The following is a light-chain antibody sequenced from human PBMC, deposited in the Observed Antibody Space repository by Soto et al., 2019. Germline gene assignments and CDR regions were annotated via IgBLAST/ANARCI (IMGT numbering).Light chain of an antibody. V-gene: IGKV1-39*01. J-gene: IGKJ2*01. CDR3: QQSYSILYT. CDR1: QSISSY. Sequence: DIQMTQSPSSLSASVGDRVTITCRASQSISSYFWYQQKPGKAPKLLIYAASSLQSGVPSRFSGSGSGTDFTLTISSLQPEDFATYYCQQSYSILYTFGQGTKLEIK. CDR2: AAS.